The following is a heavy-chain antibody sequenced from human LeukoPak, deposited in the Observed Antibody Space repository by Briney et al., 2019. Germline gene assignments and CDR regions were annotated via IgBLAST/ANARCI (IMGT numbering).Heavy chain of an antibody. Sequence: GGSLRLSCAASGFTFTSYWMSWVSQAPGKGLEWVANIKEDGSEKYYVDSVKGRFTISRDNAKNSLYLQMNSLRAEDMAVYYCARSTYSYDSSGYYPYFDYWGQGTLVTVSS. CDR2: IKEDGSEK. V-gene: IGHV3-7*01. CDR3: ARSTYSYDSSGYYPYFDY. J-gene: IGHJ4*02. CDR1: GFTFTSYW. D-gene: IGHD3-22*01.